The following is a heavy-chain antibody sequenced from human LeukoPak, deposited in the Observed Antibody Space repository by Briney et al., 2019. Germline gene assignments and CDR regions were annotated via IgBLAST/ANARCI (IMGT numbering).Heavy chain of an antibody. J-gene: IGHJ4*02. CDR2: ISSSSSYI. Sequence: PGWSLRLSFPASGFTFSSYSLNWLRPAPGKGLDGVASISSSSSYIYYTDSVKGRFTISRDNAKNSLYLQMNSLRAEDTAVYYCASLWFGELLRMDYWGQGTLVTVSS. D-gene: IGHD3-10*01. CDR1: GFTFSSYS. CDR3: ASLWFGELLRMDY. V-gene: IGHV3-21*01.